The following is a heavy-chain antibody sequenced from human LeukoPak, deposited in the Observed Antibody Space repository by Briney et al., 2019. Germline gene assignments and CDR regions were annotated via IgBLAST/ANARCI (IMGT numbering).Heavy chain of an antibody. J-gene: IGHJ5*02. CDR3: ARWGLSNWFDP. V-gene: IGHV3-48*01. CDR2: ISSSSSTI. Sequence: RGSLRLSCAASGFTFSSYSMNWVRQAPGKGLEWVSYISSSSSTIYYADSVEGRFTISRDNAKNSLYLQMNSLRAEDTAVYYCARWGLSNWFDPWGQGTLVTVSS. CDR1: GFTFSSYS. D-gene: IGHD3-16*01.